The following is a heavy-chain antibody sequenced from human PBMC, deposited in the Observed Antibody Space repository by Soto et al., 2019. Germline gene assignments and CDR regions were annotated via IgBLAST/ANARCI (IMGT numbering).Heavy chain of an antibody. V-gene: IGHV3-72*01. CDR3: VRSSNLYSYFYMDV. J-gene: IGHJ6*03. CDR2: TRNKAKSYTT. Sequence: GGSLRLSCAASGFTFSDHYMDWVRQAPGKGLEWVARTRNKAKSYTTEYAASVKGRFTISRGGSKNSLYLQINSLETEDTAVYYCVRSSNLYSYFYMDVWGNGTTVTVSS. CDR1: GFTFSDHY. D-gene: IGHD6-13*01.